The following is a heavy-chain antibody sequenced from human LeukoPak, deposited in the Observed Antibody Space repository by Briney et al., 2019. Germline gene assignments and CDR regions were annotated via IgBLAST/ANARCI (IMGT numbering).Heavy chain of an antibody. Sequence: SGGSLRLSCVVSGFTFSNYGMHWVRQGPGKGLEWVALIWYDGSRKFYSDSVRGRFTISRDNSKNTLYLEMDSLRDEDTAKYYCAKARDGYNYGHHWGQGTLVTVSS. J-gene: IGHJ4*02. CDR3: AKARDGYNYGHH. CDR1: GFTFSNYG. CDR2: IWYDGSRK. D-gene: IGHD5-24*01. V-gene: IGHV3-33*03.